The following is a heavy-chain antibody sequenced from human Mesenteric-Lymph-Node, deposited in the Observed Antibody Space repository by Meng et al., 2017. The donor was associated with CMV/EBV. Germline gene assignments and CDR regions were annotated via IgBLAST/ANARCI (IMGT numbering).Heavy chain of an antibody. D-gene: IGHD2-15*01. CDR1: GGSFSGYY. V-gene: IGHV4-34*01. Sequence: QVQLQQWAAGLLKPSATLSLTCTVYGGSFSGYYWSWIRQPPGKGLEWIGEINHSGVPNYNPSLKSRVTISLDRSKNQFSLKLSSVTAEDTAVYYCARGSDIPVNNYWGQGTLVTVSS. CDR2: INHSGVP. J-gene: IGHJ4*02. CDR3: ARGSDIPVNNY.